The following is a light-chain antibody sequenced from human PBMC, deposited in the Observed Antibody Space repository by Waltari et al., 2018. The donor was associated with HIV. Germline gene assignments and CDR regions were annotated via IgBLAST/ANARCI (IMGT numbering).Light chain of an antibody. V-gene: IGLV3-25*03. CDR3: QSADSGGTWDVV. Sequence: SYELTQLPSVSVSPGQTARITCSGDALAKQYAYWYQQKPGQAPLLMISKDNERPSGTPERFSGSSSGKTVTLTISGVQAEDEADYYCQSADSGGTWDVVFGGGTKLTVL. CDR1: ALAKQY. CDR2: KDN. J-gene: IGLJ2*01.